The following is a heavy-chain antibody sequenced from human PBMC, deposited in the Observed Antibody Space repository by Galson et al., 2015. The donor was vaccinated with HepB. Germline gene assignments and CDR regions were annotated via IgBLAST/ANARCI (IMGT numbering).Heavy chain of an antibody. V-gene: IGHV6-1*01. Sequence: CAISGDSVSSNTVGWSWIRQSPSRGLEWLGRTYYRSKWSNDYSESLKSRITINADTSKNQFSLQLKCVTPEDTAVYYCAKSIHLGRGFDSWGQGTLVTVSS. D-gene: IGHD7-27*01. CDR1: GDSVSSNTVG. CDR2: TYYRSKWSN. J-gene: IGHJ4*02. CDR3: AKSIHLGRGFDS.